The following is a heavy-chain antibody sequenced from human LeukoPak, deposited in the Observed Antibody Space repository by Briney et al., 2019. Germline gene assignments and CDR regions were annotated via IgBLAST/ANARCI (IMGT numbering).Heavy chain of an antibody. CDR1: GFTFSSYA. V-gene: IGHV3-23*01. D-gene: IGHD7-27*01. CDR3: AKRYQTRGNWGIDY. CDR2: ISVSVGST. Sequence: GGSLRLSCAASGFTFSSYAMSWVRQAPGKGLEWVSAISVSVGSTYFPVSVKGRFTISRDNSKNTLYLQMNSLRAEDTAVYYCAKRYQTRGNWGIDYWGQGTLVTVSS. J-gene: IGHJ4*02.